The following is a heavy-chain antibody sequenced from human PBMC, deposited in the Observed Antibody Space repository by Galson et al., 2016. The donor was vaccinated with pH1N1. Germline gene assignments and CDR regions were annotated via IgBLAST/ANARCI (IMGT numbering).Heavy chain of an antibody. Sequence: ETLSLTCAAYGGSLSGTYWGWIRQSPGKGLEWIGEMHPGGSTNYNPSLKSRVSLFVDTSKNQFSLELSSLTAADTALYFCARRKPNFDPHVIDFWGQGALVTVSS. CDR3: ARRKPNFDPHVIDF. V-gene: IGHV4-34*01. CDR1: GGSLSGTY. J-gene: IGHJ4*02. D-gene: IGHD3-9*01. CDR2: MHPGGST.